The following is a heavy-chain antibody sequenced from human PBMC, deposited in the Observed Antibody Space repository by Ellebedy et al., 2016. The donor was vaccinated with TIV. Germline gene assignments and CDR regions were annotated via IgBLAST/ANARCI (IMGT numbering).Heavy chain of an antibody. CDR3: ARDQEIVVVVAATSQLYYYGMDV. CDR2: INPNSGGT. Sequence: ASVKVSXKASGYTFTGCYMHWVRQAPGQGLEWMGWINPNSGGTNYAQKFQGRVTMTRDTSISTAYMELSRLRSDDTAVYYCARDQEIVVVVAATSQLYYYGMDVWGQGTTVTVSS. V-gene: IGHV1-2*02. J-gene: IGHJ6*02. D-gene: IGHD2-15*01. CDR1: GYTFTGCY.